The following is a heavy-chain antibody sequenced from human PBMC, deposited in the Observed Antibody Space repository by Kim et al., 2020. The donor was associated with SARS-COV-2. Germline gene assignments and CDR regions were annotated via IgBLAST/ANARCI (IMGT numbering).Heavy chain of an antibody. CDR2: ISSSSSYI. Sequence: GGSLRLSCAASGFTFSSYSMNWVRQAPGKGLEWVSSISSSSSYIYYADSVKGRFTISRDNAKNSQYLQMNSLRAEDPAVYYCARDVSVEYGSGSHYNSPAFHYWGQGTRVTVSS. D-gene: IGHD3-10*01. CDR1: GFTFSSYS. CDR3: ARDVSVEYGSGSHYNSPAFHY. V-gene: IGHV3-21*01. J-gene: IGHJ4*02.